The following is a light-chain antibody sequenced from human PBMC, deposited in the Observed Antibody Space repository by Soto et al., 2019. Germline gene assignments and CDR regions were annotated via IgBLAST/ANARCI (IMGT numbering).Light chain of an antibody. CDR1: QSISSS. CDR3: QQRSHWPPLT. V-gene: IGKV3-11*01. J-gene: IGKJ4*01. CDR2: DAS. Sequence: EIVLTQSPATLSLSPGERATLACRASQSISSSLAWYQQKPGQAPRLVIYDASIRATGIPARFSGSGSGTDFTLTIISLELEDFAVYFCQQRSHWPPLTFGGGSKVEIK.